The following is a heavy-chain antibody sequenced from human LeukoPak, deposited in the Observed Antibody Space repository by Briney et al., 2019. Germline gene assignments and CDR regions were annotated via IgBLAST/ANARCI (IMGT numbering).Heavy chain of an antibody. CDR2: ISGSATSI. CDR3: AREYPDDGDGWGY. CDR1: GFTFSSFE. D-gene: IGHD3-10*01. V-gene: IGHV3-48*03. J-gene: IGHJ4*02. Sequence: GGSLRLSCAASGFTFSSFEMNWVRQAPGKGLEWISYISGSATSISYADSVRGRFTISRDNAKNSLYLQMNGLRAEDSAVYYCAREYPDDGDGWGYWGQGSLVTVSS.